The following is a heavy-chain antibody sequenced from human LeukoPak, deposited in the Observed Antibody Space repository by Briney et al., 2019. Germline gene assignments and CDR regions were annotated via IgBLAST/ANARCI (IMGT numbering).Heavy chain of an antibody. V-gene: IGHV4-4*02. D-gene: IGHD5-24*01. J-gene: IGHJ3*02. CDR3: ARGAGRGGYNYDAFDI. CDR2: IYHSGST. Sequence: SETLSLTCAVSGGSISSSNWWSWVRQPPGKGLEWIGEIYHSGSTNYNPSLKSRVTISVDTSKNQFSLKLNSVTAADTAVYYCARGAGRGGYNYDAFDIWGQGTMVTVSS. CDR1: GGSISSSNW.